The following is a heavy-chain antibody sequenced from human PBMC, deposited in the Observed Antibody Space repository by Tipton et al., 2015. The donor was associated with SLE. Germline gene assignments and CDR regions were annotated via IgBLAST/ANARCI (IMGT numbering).Heavy chain of an antibody. Sequence: TLSLTCAVYGGSFSGYYWSWIRQPPGKGLEWIGEINHSGSTYYNPSLKSRVTISVDTSRNQFSLKLSSVTAADTAVYYCARELGGDYYFHYMDVWGKGTTVTVSS. CDR3: ARELGGDYYFHYMDV. CDR1: GGSFSGYY. D-gene: IGHD7-27*01. J-gene: IGHJ6*03. V-gene: IGHV4-34*01. CDR2: INHSGST.